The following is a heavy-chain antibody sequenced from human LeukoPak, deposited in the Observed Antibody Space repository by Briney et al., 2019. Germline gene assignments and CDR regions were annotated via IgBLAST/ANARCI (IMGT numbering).Heavy chain of an antibody. CDR1: GGSFSGYY. CDR3: ARGQLSGPFDY. D-gene: IGHD5-18*01. CDR2: INHSGST. V-gene: IGHV4-34*01. Sequence: PSETLSLTCAVYGGSFSGYYWSWIRQPPGKGLEWIGEINHSGSTNYNPSLKSRVTISVDTSKNQFSLKLSSVTAADTAVHYCARGQLSGPFDYWGQGTLVTVSS. J-gene: IGHJ4*02.